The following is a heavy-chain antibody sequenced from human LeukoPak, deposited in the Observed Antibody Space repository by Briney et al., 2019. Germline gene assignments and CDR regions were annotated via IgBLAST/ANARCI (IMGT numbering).Heavy chain of an antibody. Sequence: SETLSLTFAVYGGSFSGYYWGWIRQPPGKGLEWIGSIYHSGSTYFNPSLKSRVTISVDTSKNQFSLKLSSVTAADTAVYYCAKRGNWGFFDYWGQGTLVTVSS. J-gene: IGHJ4*02. CDR1: GGSFSGYY. D-gene: IGHD7-27*01. CDR3: AKRGNWGFFDY. CDR2: IYHSGST. V-gene: IGHV4-34*01.